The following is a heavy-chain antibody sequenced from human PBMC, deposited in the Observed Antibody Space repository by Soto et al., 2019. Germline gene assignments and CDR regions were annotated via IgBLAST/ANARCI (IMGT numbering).Heavy chain of an antibody. D-gene: IGHD3-10*01. V-gene: IGHV3-21*01. CDR2: ISSGSSYI. Sequence: GGSLRLSCAASGFSFSSYAMSWVRQAPGKGLEWVSSISSGSSYIYYADSVKGRFTISRDNSKNTLYLQMNSLRAEDTAVYYCARDTFDSDGSYYGMDVWGQGTTVTVSS. J-gene: IGHJ6*02. CDR1: GFSFSSYA. CDR3: ARDTFDSDGSYYGMDV.